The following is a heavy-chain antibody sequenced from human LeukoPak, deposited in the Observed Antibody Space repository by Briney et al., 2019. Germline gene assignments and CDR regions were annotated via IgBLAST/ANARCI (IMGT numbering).Heavy chain of an antibody. CDR2: VSGSGGST. D-gene: IGHD6-25*01. CDR3: AKELYGSVYYYFGMDV. Sequence: GXGLEWVSTVSGSGGSTYYADSVKGRFTISRDNSKNTLYLQMNSLRAEDTAVYYCAKELYGSVYYYFGMDVWGQGTTVTVSS. J-gene: IGHJ6*02. V-gene: IGHV3-23*01.